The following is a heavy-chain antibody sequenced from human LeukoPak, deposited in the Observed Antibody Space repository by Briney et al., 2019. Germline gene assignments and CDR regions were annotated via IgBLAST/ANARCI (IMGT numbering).Heavy chain of an antibody. CDR3: ARAGPDDGVGYYGSFDY. V-gene: IGHV3-23*01. CDR1: GFTFSSYG. D-gene: IGHD3-22*01. J-gene: IGHJ4*02. CDR2: ISGSGYST. Sequence: GRSLRLSCAASGFTFSSYGMHWVRQAPGKGLEWVSVISGSGYSTYYAESVKGRFTISKDNSKNTLFLQMNSLRAEDTAVYYCARAGPDDGVGYYGSFDYWGQGTLVTVSS.